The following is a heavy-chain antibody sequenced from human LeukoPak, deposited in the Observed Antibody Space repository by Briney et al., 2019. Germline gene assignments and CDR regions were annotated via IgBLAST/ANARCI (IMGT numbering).Heavy chain of an antibody. CDR3: ARVRGGNQRSWFDP. Sequence: SETLSLTCAVYGGSFSGYYWSWIRQPPGKGLEWIGEINHSGSTNYNPSLKSRVTISVDTSKNQFSLKLSSVTAADTAVYYCARVRGGNQRSWFDPWGQGTLVTVSS. V-gene: IGHV4-34*01. CDR1: GGSFSGYY. J-gene: IGHJ5*02. CDR2: INHSGST. D-gene: IGHD1-14*01.